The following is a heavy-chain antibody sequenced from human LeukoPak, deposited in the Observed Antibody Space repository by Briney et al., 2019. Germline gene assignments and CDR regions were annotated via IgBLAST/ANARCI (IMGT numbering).Heavy chain of an antibody. V-gene: IGHV3-30*01. Sequence: GGSLRLSRAASGFTFSSYAMHWVRQAPGKGLEWVAVMSYDGSNKYYADSVKGRFTISRDNSKNTLYLQMNSLRAEDTAVYYCARGLIGYCSSTSCHRSGNSRDYWGQGTLVTVSS. CDR2: MSYDGSNK. J-gene: IGHJ4*02. CDR1: GFTFSSYA. CDR3: ARGLIGYCSSTSCHRSGNSRDY. D-gene: IGHD2-2*03.